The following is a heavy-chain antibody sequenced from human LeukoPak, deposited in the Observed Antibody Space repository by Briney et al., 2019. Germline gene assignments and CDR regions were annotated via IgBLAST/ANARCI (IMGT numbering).Heavy chain of an antibody. CDR3: ATYYGDLNWFDP. Sequence: PSETLPLTCTVSGGSFSSGDYYWSWIRQPPGKGLEWIGYIYYSGSTYYNPSLKSRVTISVDTSKNQFSLKLSSVTAADTAVYYCATYYGDLNWFDPWGQGTLVTVSS. D-gene: IGHD4-17*01. J-gene: IGHJ5*02. CDR1: GGSFSSGDYY. V-gene: IGHV4-30-4*01. CDR2: IYYSGST.